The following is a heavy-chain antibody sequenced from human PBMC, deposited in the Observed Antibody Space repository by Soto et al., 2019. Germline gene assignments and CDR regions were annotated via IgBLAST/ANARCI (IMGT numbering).Heavy chain of an antibody. V-gene: IGHV3-9*01. CDR2: INWDSGST. CDR3: AKALGYCSGGSCYRVAFDI. J-gene: IGHJ3*02. Sequence: EVQLVESGGGLIQPGRSLRLSCAASGFTFDESAMQWVRQAPGKGLECVSGINWDSGSTGYADSVKGRFTISRDNAKNSLYLQMNSLRAEDTAVYYCAKALGYCSGGSCYRVAFDIWGQGTMFTVSS. D-gene: IGHD2-15*01. CDR1: GFTFDESA.